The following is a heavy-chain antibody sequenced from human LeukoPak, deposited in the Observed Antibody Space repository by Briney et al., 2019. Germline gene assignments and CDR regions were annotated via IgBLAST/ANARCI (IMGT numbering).Heavy chain of an antibody. J-gene: IGHJ4*02. CDR1: GFTFSSYG. CDR3: AKDLPAAYFDY. D-gene: IGHD2-2*01. CDR2: IRSDESTK. V-gene: IGHV3-30*02. Sequence: PGGSLRLSCAASGFTFSSYGMHWVRQAPGKGLEWVAFIRSDESTKFYADSVKGRFTISKDTSKTTLYLQMNSLRAEDTAVYYCAKDLPAAYFDYWGQGTLVIVS.